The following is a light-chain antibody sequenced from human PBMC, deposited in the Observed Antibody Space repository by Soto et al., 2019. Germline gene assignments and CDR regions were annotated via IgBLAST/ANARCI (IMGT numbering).Light chain of an antibody. CDR3: QQYSDRPPPIT. V-gene: IGKV3-15*01. CDR1: QSVSSN. J-gene: IGKJ5*01. Sequence: EIVMTQSPATLSVSPGERATLSCRASQSVSSNLAWYQQKPGQGPRLLIYGASTRVTDVPARFSGSGSGTEFTLTISSLQSEDFAVSYCQQYSDRPPPITFGQGTRLEIK. CDR2: GAS.